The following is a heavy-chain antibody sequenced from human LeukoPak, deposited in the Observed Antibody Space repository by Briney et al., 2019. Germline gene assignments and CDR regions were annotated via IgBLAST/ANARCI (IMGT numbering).Heavy chain of an antibody. V-gene: IGHV5-51*01. CDR3: ARRTSYSSSWSYYFDY. J-gene: IGHJ4*02. CDR2: IYPGDSDV. Sequence: GESLKISCKGSGYSFTNNWIGWVRQMPGKGLEWMGFIYPGDSDVRYSPSFQGQVTISADKSISTAYLQWSSLKASDTAMYYCARRTSYSSSWSYYFDYWGQGTLVTVSS. D-gene: IGHD6-13*01. CDR1: GYSFTNNW.